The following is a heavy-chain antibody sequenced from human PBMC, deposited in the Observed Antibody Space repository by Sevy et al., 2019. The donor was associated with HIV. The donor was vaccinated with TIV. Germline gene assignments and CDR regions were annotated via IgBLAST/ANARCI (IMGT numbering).Heavy chain of an antibody. CDR3: ARGQSSGWYGPNY. J-gene: IGHJ4*02. CDR2: ISSSSSYI. V-gene: IGHV3-21*01. Sequence: GGYLRLSCAASGFTFSSYSMNWVRQAPGKGLEWVSSISSSSSYIYYADSVKGRFTISRDNAKNSLYLQMNSLRAEDTAVHYCARGQSSGWYGPNYWGQGTLVTVSS. CDR1: GFTFSSYS. D-gene: IGHD6-19*01.